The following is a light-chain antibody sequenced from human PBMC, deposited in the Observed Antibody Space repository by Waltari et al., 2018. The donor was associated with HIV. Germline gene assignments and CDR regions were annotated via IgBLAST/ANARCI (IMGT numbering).Light chain of an antibody. CDR1: SSNIGAGHD. CDR3: QSYDSSLSDSVV. J-gene: IGLJ2*01. V-gene: IGLV1-40*01. Sequence: QSVLTQPPSVSGAPGQRVTISCTGSSSNIGAGHDVHWYQQIPGTAPKLLIYTNSNRPSGVPERFSGSKSGTSASLAITGLQAYDEAHYYCQSYDSSLSDSVVFGGGTTLTVL. CDR2: TNS.